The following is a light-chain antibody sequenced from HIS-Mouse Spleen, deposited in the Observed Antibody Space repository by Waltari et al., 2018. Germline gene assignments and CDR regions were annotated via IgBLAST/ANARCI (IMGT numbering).Light chain of an antibody. J-gene: IGLJ3*02. CDR1: SSNIGSTY. V-gene: IGLV1-47*01. Sequence: QSVLTQPPSASWTPGQTVTLSCSGSSSNIGSTYLYSYQQLPGTAPKRLISRNNQRPSGVPDRFSGSKSGTSASRAISGLRSEDEADYYCAAWDDSLSGPVFGGGTKLTVL. CDR3: AAWDDSLSGPV. CDR2: RNN.